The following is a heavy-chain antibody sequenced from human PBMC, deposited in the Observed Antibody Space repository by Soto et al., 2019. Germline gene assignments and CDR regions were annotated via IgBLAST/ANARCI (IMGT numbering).Heavy chain of an antibody. CDR2: VSGSGLQT. V-gene: IGHV3-23*01. CDR1: GFTFSTYA. CDR3: AKPENLHSWGNGPDY. J-gene: IGHJ4*02. D-gene: IGHD1-26*01. Sequence: PGGSLRLSCAASGFTFSTYAMTWVRQAPGKGLEWVSAVSGSGLQTYYADSVRGRFTISRDNSKNTLYLQINSLRVEDMALYYCAKPENLHSWGNGPDYWGQGTLVTVSS.